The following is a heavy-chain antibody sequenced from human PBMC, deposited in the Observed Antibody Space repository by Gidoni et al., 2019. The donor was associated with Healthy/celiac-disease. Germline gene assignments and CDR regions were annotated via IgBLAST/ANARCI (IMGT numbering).Heavy chain of an antibody. J-gene: IGHJ4*02. CDR3: ARPVLEGGAGSDY. D-gene: IGHD3-3*02. CDR1: GGSISSSSYY. Sequence: QLQLQESGPGLVKPSETLSLTCTVSGGSISSSSYYWGWIRQPPGKGLEWIGSIYYSGSTYYNPSLKSRVTISVDTSKNQFSLKLSSVTAADTAVYYCARPVLEGGAGSDYWGQGTLVTVSS. V-gene: IGHV4-39*01. CDR2: IYYSGST.